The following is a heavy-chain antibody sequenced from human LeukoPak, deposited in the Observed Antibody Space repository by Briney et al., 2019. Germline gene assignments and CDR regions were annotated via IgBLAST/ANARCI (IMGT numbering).Heavy chain of an antibody. V-gene: IGHV3-30*02. CDR1: GFTFSSYG. CDR2: IRYDGSNK. Sequence: GGSLRLSCAASGFTFSSYGMHWVRQAPGKGLEWVAFIRYDGSNKYYADSVKGRFTISRDNSKNTLYLQMNSLRAEDTAVYYCAISVVVAAPDAFDIWGPGTMVTVPS. D-gene: IGHD2-15*01. CDR3: AISVVVAAPDAFDI. J-gene: IGHJ3*02.